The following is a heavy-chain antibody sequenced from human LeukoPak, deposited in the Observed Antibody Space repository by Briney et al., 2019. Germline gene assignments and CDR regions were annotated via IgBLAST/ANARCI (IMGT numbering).Heavy chain of an antibody. Sequence: GASVKVSCKASGGTFTNYAINWVRQAPGQGLEWMGWINPNSGGTNYAQKFQGRVTMTKDTSISTAYMELSRLRSDDTAVYYCARKQWLATGWFDPWGQGTLVTVSS. CDR1: GGTFTNYA. J-gene: IGHJ5*02. V-gene: IGHV1-2*02. CDR2: INPNSGGT. CDR3: ARKQWLATGWFDP. D-gene: IGHD6-19*01.